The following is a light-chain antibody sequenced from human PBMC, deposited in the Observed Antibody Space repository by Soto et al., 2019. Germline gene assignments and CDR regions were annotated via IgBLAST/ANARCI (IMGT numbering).Light chain of an antibody. Sequence: DIQLTQSPSTLSASVGDRVTITCRASQSISSWLAWYQQKPGKAPKLLIYDASTLESGVPARFSGSLYGTEGTITISSLQSDDGEVYDCQQYNHWPRTFGQGTKVDIK. CDR3: QQYNHWPRT. J-gene: IGKJ1*01. V-gene: IGKV1-5*01. CDR1: QSISSW. CDR2: DAS.